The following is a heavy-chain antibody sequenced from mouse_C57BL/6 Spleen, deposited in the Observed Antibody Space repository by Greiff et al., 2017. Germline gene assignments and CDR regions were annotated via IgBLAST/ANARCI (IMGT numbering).Heavy chain of an antibody. V-gene: IGHV1-49*01. J-gene: IGHJ4*01. D-gene: IGHD2-13*01. CDR1: YFAFIASA. Sequence: LQESGAELVRPGSSVTFSCKDSYFAFIASAMHWVKQKPGPGLGWVGTFTMYSDANEYREKFKGKATLTANTPSSTAYMELSHLTSEGAALYYCARGGDWDYWGQGTSVTVSS. CDR2: FTMYSDAN. CDR3: ARGGDWDY.